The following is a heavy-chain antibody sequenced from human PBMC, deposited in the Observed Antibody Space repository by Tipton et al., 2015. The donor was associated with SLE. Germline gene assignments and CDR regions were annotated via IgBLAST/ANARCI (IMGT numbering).Heavy chain of an antibody. CDR2: IFYRGST. D-gene: IGHD2/OR15-2a*01. J-gene: IGHJ4*02. CDR1: GGSISSTDYY. CDR3: IGALFF. Sequence: TLSLTCSVSGGSISSTDYYWGWIRQPPGKGLEQVGSIFYRGSTYYNPPLKSPVTISVDTSKNQFSLRLTSVTAADTATYYCIGALFFWGQGTLVTVSS. V-gene: IGHV4-39*07.